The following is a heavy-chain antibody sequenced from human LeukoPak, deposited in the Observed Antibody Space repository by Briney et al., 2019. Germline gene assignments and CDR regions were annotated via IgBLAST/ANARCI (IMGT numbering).Heavy chain of an antibody. CDR3: ARALRGSSGWSIFDY. V-gene: IGHV4-34*01. J-gene: IGHJ4*02. Sequence: PSETLSLTCAVYGGSFSGYYWSWIRQPPGKGLEWIGEINHSGSTNYNPYLKSRVTISVDTSKNQFSLKLSSVTAADTAVYYCARALRGSSGWSIFDYWGQGTLVTVSS. CDR2: INHSGST. D-gene: IGHD6-19*01. CDR1: GGSFSGYY.